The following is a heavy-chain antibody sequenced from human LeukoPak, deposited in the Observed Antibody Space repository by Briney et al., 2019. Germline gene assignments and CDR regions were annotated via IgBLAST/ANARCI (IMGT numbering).Heavy chain of an antibody. CDR2: INHSGST. Sequence: SETLSLPCAVYGGSFRGYYWSWIRQPPRKGLGWIGGINHSGSTNYNPSLKSRVTISVDTSKNQFSLKLSSVTAADTAVYYCARGRGVVPEPYYFDYWGQGTLVTVSS. D-gene: IGHD2-2*01. J-gene: IGHJ4*02. CDR1: GGSFRGYY. V-gene: IGHV4-34*01. CDR3: ARGRGVVPEPYYFDY.